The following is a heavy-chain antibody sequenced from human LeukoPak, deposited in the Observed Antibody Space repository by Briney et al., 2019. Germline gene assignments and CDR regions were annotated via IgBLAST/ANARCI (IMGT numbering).Heavy chain of an antibody. V-gene: IGHV3-33*06. D-gene: IGHD3-10*01. J-gene: IGHJ6*03. CDR3: AKAFGSGIYKYMDV. Sequence: GRSLRLSCAASGFTFSSYGMHWVRQAPGKGLEWVAVIWYDGSNKYYADSVKGRFTISRDNSKNTLYLQMNSLRAEDTAVYYCAKAFGSGIYKYMDVWGKGTTVTVSS. CDR1: GFTFSSYG. CDR2: IWYDGSNK.